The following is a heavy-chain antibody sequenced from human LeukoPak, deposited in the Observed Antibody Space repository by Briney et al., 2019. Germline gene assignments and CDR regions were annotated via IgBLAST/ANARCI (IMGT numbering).Heavy chain of an antibody. CDR1: GGSIGSGGHY. D-gene: IGHD6-19*01. CDR3: ARGYSSGWY. CDR2: IYYSGST. J-gene: IGHJ4*02. V-gene: IGHV4-31*03. Sequence: SETLSLTCTVSGGSIGSGGHYWSWIRQHPGKGLEWIGYIYYSGSTYYNPSLKSRVTISVDTSKNQFSLKLSSVTAADTAVYYCARGYSSGWYWSQGTLVTVSS.